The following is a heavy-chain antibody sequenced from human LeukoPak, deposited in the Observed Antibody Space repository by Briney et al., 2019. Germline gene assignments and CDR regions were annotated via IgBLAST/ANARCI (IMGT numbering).Heavy chain of an antibody. CDR2: VYNSGST. CDR3: ARGRYMDV. V-gene: IGHV4-61*01. Sequence: PSETLSLTCTVSGGSISSSSYYWSWIRQPPGKELEWIGCVYNSGSTDYNPSLKSRVTISVDTSKNQFSLKLSSVAAADTAVYYCARGRYMDVWGKGTTVTISS. CDR1: GGSISSSSYY. J-gene: IGHJ6*03.